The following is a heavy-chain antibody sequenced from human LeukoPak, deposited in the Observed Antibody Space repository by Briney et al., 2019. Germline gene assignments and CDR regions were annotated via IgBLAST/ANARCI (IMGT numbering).Heavy chain of an antibody. CDR2: ISYDGSNK. D-gene: IGHD6-13*01. J-gene: IGHJ4*02. CDR3: AKDPRRYSRTGGYFDY. CDR1: GFTLSSYS. V-gene: IGHV3-30*18. Sequence: GGSLRLSCAASGFTLSSYSMNWVRQAPGKGLEWVSFISYDGSNKYYADSVKGRFTISRDNSKNTLYLQMISLRTEDTAVYYCAKDPRRYSRTGGYFDYWGQGTLVTVSS.